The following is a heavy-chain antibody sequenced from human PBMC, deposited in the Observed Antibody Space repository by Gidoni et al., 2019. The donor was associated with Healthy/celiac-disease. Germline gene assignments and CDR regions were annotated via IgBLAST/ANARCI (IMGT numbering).Heavy chain of an antibody. J-gene: IGHJ3*02. Sequence: EVQLLESGGGLVQPGGSLRLSCAASGFTFSSYAMSWVRQAPGKGLEWVSAISGSGGSTYYADSVKGRFTISRDNSKNTLYLQMNSLRAEDTAVYYCAKVNIVVVPAAMGHAFDIWGQGTMVTVSS. CDR2: ISGSGGST. D-gene: IGHD2-2*01. CDR3: AKVNIVVVPAAMGHAFDI. CDR1: GFTFSSYA. V-gene: IGHV3-23*01.